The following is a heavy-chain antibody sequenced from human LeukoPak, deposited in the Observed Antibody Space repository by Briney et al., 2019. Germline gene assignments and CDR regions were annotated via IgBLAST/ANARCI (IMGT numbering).Heavy chain of an antibody. CDR2: IKHDGSAK. J-gene: IGHJ4*02. Sequence: VGSLRLSCTAPGYTFSDYWMTWVRQAPGKGLEWVANIKHDGSAKYYVDSVKGRFTISRDNAKNSLYLQMDSLRVEDTATYYCARWRGSTSERSDYWGQGTLVTVSS. CDR3: ARWRGSTSERSDY. CDR1: GYTFSDYW. V-gene: IGHV3-7*01. D-gene: IGHD2-2*01.